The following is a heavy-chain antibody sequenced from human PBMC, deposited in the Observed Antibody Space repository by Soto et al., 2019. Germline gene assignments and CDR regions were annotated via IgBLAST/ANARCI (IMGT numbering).Heavy chain of an antibody. CDR2: INTDDGNT. CDR1: GYAFTSYA. D-gene: IGHD6-13*01. J-gene: IGHJ2*01. CDR3: AGDLTPAAKWCFDA. V-gene: IGHV1-3*05. Sequence: QVQLVQSGAEKKQPGASVKVSCKASGYAFTSYAIHWVRQAPGQRHEWMGWINTDDGNTYYSQKFQDRVTITRDTSATTAYMEMSSLTSEVTAVYYCAGDLTPAAKWCFDAWGRGSLVTVSS.